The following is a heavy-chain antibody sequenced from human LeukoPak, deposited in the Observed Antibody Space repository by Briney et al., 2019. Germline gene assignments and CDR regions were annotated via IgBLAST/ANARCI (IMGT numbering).Heavy chain of an antibody. Sequence: ASVKVSCKASGYTFTSYGISWVRQAPGQGLEWMGWISAYNGNTNYAQKLQGRVTMTTDTSTSTAYMKLRSLRSDDTAVYYCARIYCSSTSCYIGAYYYYGMDVWGQGTTVTVSS. CDR2: ISAYNGNT. D-gene: IGHD2-2*02. CDR3: ARIYCSSTSCYIGAYYYYGMDV. CDR1: GYTFTSYG. J-gene: IGHJ6*02. V-gene: IGHV1-18*01.